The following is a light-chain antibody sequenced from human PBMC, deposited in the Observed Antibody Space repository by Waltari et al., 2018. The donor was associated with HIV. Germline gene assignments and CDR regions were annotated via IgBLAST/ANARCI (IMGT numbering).Light chain of an antibody. V-gene: IGLV1-51*01. CDR1: TSNIGNNY. J-gene: IGLJ2*01. CDR2: ANY. CDR3: ATWDSSLSAVV. Sequence: QSLLTQPPSVSAATGQKIIISCPGSTSNIGNNYVSWYQHPPGTAPKVLIYANYKQPSGIPDGFSGSKSGTSATLAITGLQTGDEADYYCATWDSSLSAVVFGGGTKVTVL.